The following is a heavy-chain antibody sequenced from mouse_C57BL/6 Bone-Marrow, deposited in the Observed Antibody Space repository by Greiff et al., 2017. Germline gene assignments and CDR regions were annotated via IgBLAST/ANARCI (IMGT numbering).Heavy chain of an antibody. CDR3: ARPTVYYAMDY. Sequence: EVKLMESGGDLVKPGGSLKLSCAASGFTFSSYGMSWVRQTPDKRLEWVATISSGGSYTYYPDSVTGRFTISRDNAKNTLYLQMSSLKSEDTAMYYCARPTVYYAMDYWGQGTSVTVFS. CDR1: GFTFSSYG. CDR2: ISSGGSYT. J-gene: IGHJ4*01. V-gene: IGHV5-6*01. D-gene: IGHD1-1*01.